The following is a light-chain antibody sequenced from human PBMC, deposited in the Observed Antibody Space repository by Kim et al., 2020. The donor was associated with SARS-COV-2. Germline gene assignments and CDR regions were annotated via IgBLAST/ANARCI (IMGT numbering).Light chain of an antibody. CDR1: SSDVGSYNF. CDR2: AVN. Sequence: SITISCIGTSSDVGSYNFVSWYQQHPGKAPKLMIYAVNKRPSGLSNRFSGSKSGNTASLTISGLQAEDEADYYCCSSAGSSTHYVFGTGTKVTVL. J-gene: IGLJ1*01. CDR3: CSSAGSSTHYV. V-gene: IGLV2-23*02.